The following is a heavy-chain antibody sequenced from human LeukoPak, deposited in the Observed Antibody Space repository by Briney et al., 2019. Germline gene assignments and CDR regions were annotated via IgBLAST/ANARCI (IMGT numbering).Heavy chain of an antibody. CDR1: GGSFSGYY. CDR3: ARAVRAATNYYYGMDV. CDR2: INHSGST. J-gene: IGHJ6*02. Sequence: PSETLSLTCAVYGGSFSGYYWSWIRPPPGKGLEWIGEINHSGSTNYNPSLKSRVTISVDTSKNQFSLKLNSGTAADTAVYYCARAVRAATNYYYGMDVWGQGTTVTVSS. D-gene: IGHD2-15*01. V-gene: IGHV4-34*01.